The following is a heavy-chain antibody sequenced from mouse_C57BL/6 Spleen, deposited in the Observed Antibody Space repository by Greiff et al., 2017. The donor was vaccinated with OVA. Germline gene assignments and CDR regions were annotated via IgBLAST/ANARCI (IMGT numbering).Heavy chain of an antibody. J-gene: IGHJ3*01. CDR2: IWSGGST. CDR1: GFSLTSYG. CDR3: ARGGNYAPFAY. Sequence: VQLQQSGPGLVQPSQSLSITCTVSGFSLTSYGVHWVRQSPGKGLEWLGVIWSGGSTDYNAAFISRLSISKDNSKSQVFFKMNSLQADDTAIYYSARGGNYAPFAYWGQGTLVTVSA. V-gene: IGHV2-2*01. D-gene: IGHD1-1*02.